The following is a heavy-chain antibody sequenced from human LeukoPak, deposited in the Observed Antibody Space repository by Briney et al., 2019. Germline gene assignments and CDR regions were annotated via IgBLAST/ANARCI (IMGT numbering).Heavy chain of an antibody. CDR3: ARGLFENWFDP. J-gene: IGHJ5*02. Sequence: GGSLRLSCAASGFTVSSNYMSWVRQAPGKGLEWVSVIYSGGHTYYADSVKGRFSISRDNSKNTLYLEMNSLRVEDTAVYYCARGLFENWFDPWGQGTLVTVSS. CDR2: IYSGGHT. V-gene: IGHV3-53*01. CDR1: GFTVSSNY. D-gene: IGHD3-10*02.